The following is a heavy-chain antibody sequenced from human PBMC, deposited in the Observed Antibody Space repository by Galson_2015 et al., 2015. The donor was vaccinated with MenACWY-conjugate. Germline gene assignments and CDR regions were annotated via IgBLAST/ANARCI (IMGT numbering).Heavy chain of an antibody. CDR1: GFTFSNAW. Sequence: SLRLSCAASGFTFSNAWMSWVRQAPGKGLEWVGRIKSKTDGGTTDYAAPVKGRFTISRDDSKNTLYLQMNSLKTEDTAVYYCTTEVGYCSSTSCRYYYYYGMDVWGQGTTVTVSS. CDR2: IKSKTDGGTT. J-gene: IGHJ6*02. V-gene: IGHV3-15*01. D-gene: IGHD2-2*01. CDR3: TTEVGYCSSTSCRYYYYYGMDV.